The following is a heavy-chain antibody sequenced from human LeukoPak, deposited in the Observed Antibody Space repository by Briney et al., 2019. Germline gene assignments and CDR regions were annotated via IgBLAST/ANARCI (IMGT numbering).Heavy chain of an antibody. Sequence: PSETLSLTCTVSGGSIRNSDHYWDWVRQPPGKGLEWIGSVYYSGTAYYNPSLKGRVTISVDTSTNQFSLKLWPATASDTAVYFCARASYQFDSWFDPWGQGTLVTVSS. CDR3: ARASYQFDSWFDP. CDR2: VYYSGTA. CDR1: GGSIRNSDHY. V-gene: IGHV4-39*01. D-gene: IGHD3-9*01. J-gene: IGHJ5*02.